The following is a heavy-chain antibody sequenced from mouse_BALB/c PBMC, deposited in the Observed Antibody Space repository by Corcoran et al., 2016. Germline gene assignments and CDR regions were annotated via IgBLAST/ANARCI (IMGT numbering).Heavy chain of an antibody. Sequence: EVQLQQSGAELVRPGALVKLSCKASGFNIKDYYMHWVKQRPEQGLEWIGWIDPENGNTIYDPKFQGKASITADTSSNTAYLQLSSLTSEDTAVYYCVYYGNYVEVYAMDYWGQGTSVTVSS. CDR3: VYYGNYVEVYAMDY. CDR2: IDPENGNT. CDR1: GFNIKDYY. J-gene: IGHJ4*01. D-gene: IGHD2-1*01. V-gene: IGHV14-1*02.